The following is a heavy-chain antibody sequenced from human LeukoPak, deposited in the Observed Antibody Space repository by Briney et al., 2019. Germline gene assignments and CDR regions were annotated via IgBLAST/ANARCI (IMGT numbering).Heavy chain of an antibody. CDR3: ARVLAVAGTPLYYYYMDV. D-gene: IGHD6-19*01. V-gene: IGHV1-69*06. Sequence: ASVKVSCKASGGTFSSYAISWVRQAPGQGLEWMGGIIPIFGTANYAQKFQGRVTITADKSTSTAYMELSSLRSEDTAVYYCARVLAVAGTPLYYYYMDVWGKGTTVTVSS. CDR2: IIPIFGTA. CDR1: GGTFSSYA. J-gene: IGHJ6*03.